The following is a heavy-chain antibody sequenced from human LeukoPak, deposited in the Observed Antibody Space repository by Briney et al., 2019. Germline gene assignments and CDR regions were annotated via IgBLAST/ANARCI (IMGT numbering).Heavy chain of an antibody. V-gene: IGHV3-30*18. J-gene: IGHJ4*02. CDR3: AKMYGSSGSLDY. D-gene: IGHD3-22*01. Sequence: GGSLRLSCAASGFTFSSYGMHWVRQAPGKGLEWVAVISYDGSNKYYADSVKGRFTISRDNSKNTLYLQMNSLRAEDTAVYYCAKMYGSSGSLDYWGQGTLVTVSS. CDR1: GFTFSSYG. CDR2: ISYDGSNK.